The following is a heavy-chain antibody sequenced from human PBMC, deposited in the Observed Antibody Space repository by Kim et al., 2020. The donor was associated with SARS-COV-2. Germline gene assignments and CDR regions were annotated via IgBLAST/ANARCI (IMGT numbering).Heavy chain of an antibody. Sequence: GGSLRLSCAASGFTFSSYSMSWVRQGPGKGLEWVANIKQDGSARYYVDSVKGRFTISRDNAQNSLHLQMNSLRVEDTGVYYCAGRKISSLRWWSDSNDDRCYLRHPFDMWGQGKMVTVSS. CDR1: GFTFSSYS. V-gene: IGHV3-7*01. CDR3: AGRKISSLRWWSDSNDDRCYLRHPFDM. CDR2: IKQDGSAR. J-gene: IGHJ3*02. D-gene: IGHD3-22*01.